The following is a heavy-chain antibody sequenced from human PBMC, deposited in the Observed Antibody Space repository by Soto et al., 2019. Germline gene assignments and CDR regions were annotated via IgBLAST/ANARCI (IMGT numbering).Heavy chain of an antibody. CDR1: GFTFDDYA. Sequence: EVQLVESGGGLVQPGRSLRLSFAASGFTFDDYAMHWVRQAPGKGLEWVSGISWNSGSIGYADSVKGRFTISRDNAKNSLYLQMNRLRAEDTALYYCAKGGQLLTEGGGYWGQGTLVTVSS. D-gene: IGHD2-2*01. J-gene: IGHJ4*02. CDR2: ISWNSGSI. CDR3: AKGGQLLTEGGGY. V-gene: IGHV3-9*01.